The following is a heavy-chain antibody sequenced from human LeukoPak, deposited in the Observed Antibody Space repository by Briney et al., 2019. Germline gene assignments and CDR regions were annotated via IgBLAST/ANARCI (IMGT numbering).Heavy chain of an antibody. D-gene: IGHD3-16*01. J-gene: IGHJ5*02. Sequence: PSETLSLTCTVSGYSISSGYFWGWIRQPTGKGLEWIGYIYYSGSTKYNPSLKSRVTISVDTSKNQFSLKLSSVTAADTAVYYCARGGRSNWFDPWGQGTLVTVSS. V-gene: IGHV4-61*01. CDR3: ARGGRSNWFDP. CDR1: GYSISSGYF. CDR2: IYYSGST.